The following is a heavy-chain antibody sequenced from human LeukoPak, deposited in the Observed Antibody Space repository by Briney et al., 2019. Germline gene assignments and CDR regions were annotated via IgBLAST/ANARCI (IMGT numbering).Heavy chain of an antibody. CDR2: IWYDRSNK. D-gene: IGHD3-16*01. Sequence: GRSLRLSCAASGFTFSSYGMHWVRQAPGKGLEWVAVIWYDRSNKYYADSVKGRFTISRDNSKNTLYLQMNSLRAEDTAVYYCARGGGRTKIHYFDYWGQGTLVTVSS. CDR3: ARGGGRTKIHYFDY. J-gene: IGHJ4*02. CDR1: GFTFSSYG. V-gene: IGHV3-33*01.